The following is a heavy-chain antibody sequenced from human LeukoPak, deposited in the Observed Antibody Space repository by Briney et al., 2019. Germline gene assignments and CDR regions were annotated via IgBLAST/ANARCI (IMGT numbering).Heavy chain of an antibody. CDR2: ISGSGGST. J-gene: IGHJ4*02. Sequence: PGGSLRLSCAASGFTFSNYAMSWVRQAPGKGLEWVSGISGSGGSTYYADSVKGGFTISRDNSKNTLYLQMNSLRAEDTAVYYCAKAGAVVVVAAKYFDYWGQGTLVTVSS. D-gene: IGHD2-15*01. CDR3: AKAGAVVVVAAKYFDY. CDR1: GFTFSNYA. V-gene: IGHV3-23*01.